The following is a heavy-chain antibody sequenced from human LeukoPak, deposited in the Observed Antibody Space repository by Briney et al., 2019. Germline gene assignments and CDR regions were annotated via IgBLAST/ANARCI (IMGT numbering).Heavy chain of an antibody. Sequence: NLSETLSLTCTVSGGSISSYYWSWIRQPPGKGLEWIGYIYYSGSTNYNPSLKSRVTISVDTSKNQFSLKLSSVTAADTAVYYCARDRYCSSTSCYASSNAFDIWGQGTMVTVSS. CDR3: ARDRYCSSTSCYASSNAFDI. CDR2: IYYSGST. J-gene: IGHJ3*02. V-gene: IGHV4-59*12. D-gene: IGHD2-2*01. CDR1: GGSISSYY.